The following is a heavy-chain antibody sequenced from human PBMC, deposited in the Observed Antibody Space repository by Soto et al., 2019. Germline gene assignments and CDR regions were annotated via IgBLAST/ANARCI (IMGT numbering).Heavy chain of an antibody. CDR1: GGTFSSYT. Sequence: QAQLVQSGAEVKKPGSSVKVSCKASGGTFSSYTISWVRQAPGQGLEWMGRIIPILGIANYAQKFQGRVTIPADKSTSTAYMELSSLRSEDTAVYYCANGHGDGSIGYYYGMDVWGQGTTVTVSS. V-gene: IGHV1-69*02. J-gene: IGHJ6*02. CDR3: ANGHGDGSIGYYYGMDV. CDR2: IIPILGIA.